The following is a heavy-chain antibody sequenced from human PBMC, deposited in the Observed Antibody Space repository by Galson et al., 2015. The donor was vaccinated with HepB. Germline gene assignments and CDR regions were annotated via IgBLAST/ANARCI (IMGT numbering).Heavy chain of an antibody. CDR1: GYTFTGYY. CDR3: AARYGVVAGKDGMDV. CDR2: INPNSGGT. J-gene: IGHJ6*02. V-gene: IGHV1-2*02. Sequence: SVKVSCKASGYTFTGYYMHWVRQAPGQGLEWMGWINPNSGGTNYAQKFQGRVTMTRDTSISTAYMELSRLRSDDTAVYYCAARYGVVAGKDGMDVWGQGTTVTVSS. D-gene: IGHD2-15*01.